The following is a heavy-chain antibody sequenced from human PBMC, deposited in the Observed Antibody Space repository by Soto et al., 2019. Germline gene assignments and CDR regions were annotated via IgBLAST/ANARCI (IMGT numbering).Heavy chain of an antibody. Sequence: EVQLLESGGGLVQPGGSLRLSCAASGFTFSSYAMSCFRQAPGKGLEWVSAISGSGGSTYYADSVKGRFTISRDNSKNTLYLQMNSLRAEDTAVYYCAKIPHSSSWYLDAFDIWGQGTMVTVSS. CDR3: AKIPHSSSWYLDAFDI. CDR2: ISGSGGST. D-gene: IGHD6-13*01. CDR1: GFTFSSYA. V-gene: IGHV3-23*01. J-gene: IGHJ3*02.